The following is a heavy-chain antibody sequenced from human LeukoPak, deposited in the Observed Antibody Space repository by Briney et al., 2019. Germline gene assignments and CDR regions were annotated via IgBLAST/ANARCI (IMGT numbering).Heavy chain of an antibody. V-gene: IGHV4-39*07. J-gene: IGHJ4*02. CDR2: IYYSGTT. CDR3: ARGQRDVLRNFDY. CDR1: TGSISSSGYY. Sequence: SETLSLTCTVSTGSISSSGYYWGWIRQPPGKGLEWIGNIYYSGTTYYNPSLKSRVTISLDTSKNQFSLKLSSVTAADTAVYYCARGQRDVLRNFDYWGQGTLVTVSS. D-gene: IGHD3-3*01.